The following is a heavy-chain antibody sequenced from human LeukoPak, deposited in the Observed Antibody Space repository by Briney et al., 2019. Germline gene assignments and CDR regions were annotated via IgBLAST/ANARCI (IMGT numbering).Heavy chain of an antibody. Sequence: NPGGSLTLSCAASGFTFSSYSMNWVRQAPGKGLEWVSSISSSGTYVYYAHSVKGRFTTSTDNAKNSLSLQMNSLRADDAAVYYCARASSKQLAGYLPDGFDIWGQGAMVPVSS. J-gene: IGHJ3*02. CDR2: ISSSGTYV. D-gene: IGHD3-9*01. CDR1: GFTFSSYS. V-gene: IGHV3-21*01. CDR3: ARASSKQLAGYLPDGFDI.